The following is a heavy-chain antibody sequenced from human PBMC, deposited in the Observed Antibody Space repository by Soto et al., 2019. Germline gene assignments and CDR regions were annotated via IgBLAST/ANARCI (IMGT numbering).Heavy chain of an antibody. V-gene: IGHV6-1*01. CDR2: TYYRSKWYN. CDR3: AREGFLSSYSAYSWFEP. D-gene: IGHD3-3*01. CDR1: GDSVSSDRAA. J-gene: IGHJ5*02. Sequence: SQTLSLTCAISGDSVSSDRAAWNWIRQSPSRGLEWLGRTYYRSKWYNDYAVSVKSRIAINADTSKNHFSLQMNSVTPEDTAVYYCAREGFLSSYSAYSWFEPCGQGNRVTVS.